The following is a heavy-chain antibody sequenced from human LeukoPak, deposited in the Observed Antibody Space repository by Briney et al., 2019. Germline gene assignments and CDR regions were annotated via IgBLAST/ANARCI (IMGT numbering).Heavy chain of an antibody. CDR3: TRITFCSSTSCYGTGYYYGMDV. CDR2: IRSKANSYAT. J-gene: IGHJ6*02. D-gene: IGHD2-2*01. Sequence: GGSLKLSCAASGFTFSGSAMHWVRQASGKGLEWVGRIRSKANSYATAYAASVKGRFTISRDDSKNTAYLQMNSLKTEDTAVYYCTRITFCSSTSCYGTGYYYGMDVWGQGTTVTVSS. CDR1: GFTFSGSA. V-gene: IGHV3-73*01.